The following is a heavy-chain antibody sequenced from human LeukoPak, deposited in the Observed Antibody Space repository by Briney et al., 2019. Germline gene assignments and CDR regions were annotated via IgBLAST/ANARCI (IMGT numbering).Heavy chain of an antibody. CDR2: ISAYNGNT. D-gene: IGHD3-22*01. V-gene: IGHV1-18*01. CDR3: ARESADSSGYYCGH. CDR1: GYTFTSYG. J-gene: IGHJ4*02. Sequence: GASVKVSCKASGYTFTSYGISWVRQAPGQGLEWMGWISAYNGNTNYAQKLQGRVAMTTDTSTSTAYMELRSLRSDDTAVYYCARESADSSGYYCGHWGQGTLVTVSS.